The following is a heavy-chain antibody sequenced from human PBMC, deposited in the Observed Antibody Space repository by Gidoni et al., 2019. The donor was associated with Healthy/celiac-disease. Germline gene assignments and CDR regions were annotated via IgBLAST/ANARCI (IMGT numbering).Heavy chain of an antibody. CDR1: GYTFTGYY. CDR2: INPNSGGT. J-gene: IGHJ5*02. D-gene: IGHD2-2*01. V-gene: IGHV1-2*02. Sequence: QVQLVQSGAEVQTPGSSVKVSCKASGYTFTGYYMHWVLQAPGQGLEWMGWINPNSGGTNYAQKFQGRVTMTRDTSISTAYMELRRLRSDDKAVYYCARGDIVVVPAASNWFDPWGQGTLVTVSS. CDR3: ARGDIVVVPAASNWFDP.